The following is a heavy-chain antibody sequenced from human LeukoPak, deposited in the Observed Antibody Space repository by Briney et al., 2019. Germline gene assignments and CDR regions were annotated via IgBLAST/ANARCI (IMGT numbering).Heavy chain of an antibody. CDR1: GLTLSNYA. D-gene: IGHD3-10*01. CDR2: ISGGAGSP. J-gene: IGHJ4*02. Sequence: GGSLRLSCVVSGLTLSNYAMSWVRQAPGKGLEWVSGISGGAGSPTYADSVKGRFTISRDNSMNTAYLQMNSLRAEDTAVYFCAKRGIVIRGLLVIGFHQEAYYFDYWGQGILVTVSS. V-gene: IGHV3-23*01. CDR3: AKRGIVIRGLLVIGFHQEAYYFDY.